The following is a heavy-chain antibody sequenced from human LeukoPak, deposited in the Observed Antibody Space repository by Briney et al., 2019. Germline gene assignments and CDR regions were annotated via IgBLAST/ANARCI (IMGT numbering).Heavy chain of an antibody. CDR2: VSYDGINI. CDR1: GFTFNTYA. Sequence: GGSLRLSCTASGFTFNTYAMHWVRQTPGMGLEWVAVVSYDGINIYYLDSVKGRFTISRDNSNNTLYLQITSLRPEDTAVYYCVRVPARASSAFYYFDYWGQGTLVTVSS. J-gene: IGHJ4*02. V-gene: IGHV3-30-3*01. D-gene: IGHD3-22*01. CDR3: VRVPARASSAFYYFDY.